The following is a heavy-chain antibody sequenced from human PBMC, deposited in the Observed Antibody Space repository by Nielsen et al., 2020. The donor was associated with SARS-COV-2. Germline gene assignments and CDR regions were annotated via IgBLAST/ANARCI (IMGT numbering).Heavy chain of an antibody. CDR3: AKERYGDYVRAFDI. D-gene: IGHD4-17*01. CDR1: GFTFSGYG. Sequence: GESLKISCAASGFTFSGYGMHWVRQAPGKGLEWVAVISYDGSNKYYADSVKGRFTISRDNSKNTLYLQMNSLRAEDTAVYYCAKERYGDYVRAFDIWGQGTMVTVSS. CDR2: ISYDGSNK. J-gene: IGHJ3*02. V-gene: IGHV3-30*18.